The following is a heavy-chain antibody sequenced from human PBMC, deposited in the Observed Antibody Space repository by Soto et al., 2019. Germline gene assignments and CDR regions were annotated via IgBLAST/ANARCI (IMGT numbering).Heavy chain of an antibody. CDR3: ATHPYYYYYYGMDV. J-gene: IGHJ6*02. Sequence: ASVKVSCKVSGYTLTELSMHWVRQAPGKGLEWMGGFDPEDGETIYAQKFQGRVTMTEDTSTDTAYMELSSLRSEDTAVYYCATHPYYYYYYGMDVWGQGTTVTVSS. CDR2: FDPEDGET. CDR1: GYTLTELS. V-gene: IGHV1-24*01.